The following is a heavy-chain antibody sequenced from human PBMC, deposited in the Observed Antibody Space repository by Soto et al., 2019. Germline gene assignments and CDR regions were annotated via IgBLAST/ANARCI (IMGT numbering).Heavy chain of an antibody. Sequence: GGSLRLSCAASGFTFSSYGMHWVRQAPGKGLEWVAVISYDGSNKYYADSVKGRFTISRDNSKNTLYLQMNSLRAEDTAVYYCAKPPTYCGGDCYYFDYWGQGTLVTVSS. CDR2: ISYDGSNK. V-gene: IGHV3-30*18. CDR3: AKPPTYCGGDCYYFDY. D-gene: IGHD2-21*02. CDR1: GFTFSSYG. J-gene: IGHJ4*02.